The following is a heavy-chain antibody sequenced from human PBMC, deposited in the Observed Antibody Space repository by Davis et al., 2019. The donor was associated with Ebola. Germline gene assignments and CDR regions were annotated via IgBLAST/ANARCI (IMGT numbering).Heavy chain of an antibody. D-gene: IGHD6-6*01. CDR1: GVPITTGGYY. Sequence: MPSETLSLTCNVSGVPITTGGYYWGWIRQPPGKGLEWIGSMYYSGSTYYNPSLKSRVTISVDKSKNQFSLKLSSVTAADTAVYYCARDRRVYSSSFDYWGQGTLVTVSS. CDR2: MYYSGST. V-gene: IGHV4-39*07. J-gene: IGHJ4*02. CDR3: ARDRRVYSSSFDY.